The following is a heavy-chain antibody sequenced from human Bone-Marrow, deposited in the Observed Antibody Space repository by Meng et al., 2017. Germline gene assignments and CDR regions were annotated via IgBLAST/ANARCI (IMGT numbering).Heavy chain of an antibody. CDR1: GFTFSSYW. CDR3: ARENGDSTTVYGMDV. Sequence: GGSLRLSCAASGFTFSSYWMHWVRQAPGKGLVWVSRINSDGSSTSYADSVKGRFTISRDNAKNTLYLQMNSLRAEDTAVYYCARENGDSTTVYGMDVWGQGTTVTVSS. CDR2: INSDGSST. D-gene: IGHD4-17*01. V-gene: IGHV3-74*01. J-gene: IGHJ6*02.